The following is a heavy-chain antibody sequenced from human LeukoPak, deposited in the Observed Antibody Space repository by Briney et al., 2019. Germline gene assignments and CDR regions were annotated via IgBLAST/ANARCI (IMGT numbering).Heavy chain of an antibody. Sequence: GGTLRLSCAASGLTFSSYGMSWVRQAPGKGLEWVSGISGSGGSTYYADSVKGRFTISRDNSKNTLYLQMNSLRAEDTAVFYCAKGRYQLLSLYFFDYWGQGTLVTVSS. CDR2: ISGSGGST. CDR1: GLTFSSYG. CDR3: AKGRYQLLSLYFFDY. D-gene: IGHD2-2*01. J-gene: IGHJ4*02. V-gene: IGHV3-23*01.